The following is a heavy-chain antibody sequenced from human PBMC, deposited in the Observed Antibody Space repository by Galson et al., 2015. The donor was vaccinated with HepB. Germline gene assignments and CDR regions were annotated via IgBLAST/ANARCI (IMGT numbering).Heavy chain of an antibody. V-gene: IGHV3-30*18. D-gene: IGHD2-2*01. J-gene: IGHJ4*02. Sequence: SLRLSCAASGFTFSSYGMHWVRQAPGKGLEWVAVISYDGSNKYYADSVKGRFTISRDNSKNTLYLQMNSLRAEDTAVYYCAKDKGIVVVPAAPDYWGQGTLVTVSS. CDR1: GFTFSSYG. CDR2: ISYDGSNK. CDR3: AKDKGIVVVPAAPDY.